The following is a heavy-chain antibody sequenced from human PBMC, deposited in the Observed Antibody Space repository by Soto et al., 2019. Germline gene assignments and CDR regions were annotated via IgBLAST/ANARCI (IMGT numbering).Heavy chain of an antibody. CDR2: ISGSVGST. CDR3: ASDPDIVVVPAARAQDYYYMDV. CDR1: GFTFSSYA. Sequence: EVQLLESGGGLVQPGGSLSLSCAASGFTFSSYAMSWVRQAPGKGMEWISAISGSVGSTYYAASLKGRFTISRDKSKNTLYLQRHSRRAEDTAVYYCASDPDIVVVPAARAQDYYYMDVWGNGTTVTVSS. D-gene: IGHD2-2*01. V-gene: IGHV3-23*01. J-gene: IGHJ6*03.